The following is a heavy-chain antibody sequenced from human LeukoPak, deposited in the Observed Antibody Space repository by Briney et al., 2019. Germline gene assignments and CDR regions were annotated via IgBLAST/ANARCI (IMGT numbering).Heavy chain of an antibody. Sequence: SETLSLTCTVSGGSISSYYWSWIRQPPGKGLEWIGYIYYSGSTNYNPSLKSRVTISVDTSKNQFSLKLSSVTAADTAVYYCARIIGYCSSTSCLYYFDYWGQGTLVTVSS. CDR1: GGSISSYY. CDR2: IYYSGST. V-gene: IGHV4-59*01. D-gene: IGHD2-2*03. J-gene: IGHJ4*02. CDR3: ARIIGYCSSTSCLYYFDY.